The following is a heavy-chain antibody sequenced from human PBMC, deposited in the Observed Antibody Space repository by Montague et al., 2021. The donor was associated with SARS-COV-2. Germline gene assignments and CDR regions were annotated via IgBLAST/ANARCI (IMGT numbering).Heavy chain of an antibody. D-gene: IGHD3-10*01. CDR2: INKDGSEK. V-gene: IGHV3-7*01. CDR3: ARDRLL. Sequence: SLRLSCAASGFTFISYWMSWVRQAPGKGLEWVAIINKDGSEKYYVDSVKSRFTIPRDNANNSQYLQMNSMRAEGTAGYYCARDRLLGGQGTLVTVSS. CDR1: GFTFISYW. J-gene: IGHJ4*02.